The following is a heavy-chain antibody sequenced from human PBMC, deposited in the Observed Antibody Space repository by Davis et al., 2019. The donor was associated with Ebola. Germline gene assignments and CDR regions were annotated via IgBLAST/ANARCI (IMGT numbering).Heavy chain of an antibody. J-gene: IGHJ3*02. CDR1: GFTFSSYA. D-gene: IGHD3-16*01. CDR2: ISYDGSNK. Sequence: PGGSLRLSCAASGFTFSSYAMHWVRQAPGKGLEWVAVISYDGSNKYYADSVKGRFTISRDNSKNTLYLQMNSLRAEDTAVYYCAGGEVSHTHYDAFDIWGQGTMVTVSS. CDR3: AGGEVSHTHYDAFDI. V-gene: IGHV3-30-3*01.